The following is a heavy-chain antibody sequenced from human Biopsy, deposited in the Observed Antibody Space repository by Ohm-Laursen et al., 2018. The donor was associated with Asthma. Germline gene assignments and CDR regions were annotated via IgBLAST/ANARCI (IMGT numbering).Heavy chain of an antibody. Sequence: SLRLSCAASGFSFDDYAMFWVRQAPGKGLEWVSAISGSGGSTYYADSVKGRFTISRDNSKNTLYLQMNSLRAEDTAVYYCAKGYYYDSSGFDYWGQGTLVTVSS. D-gene: IGHD3-22*01. CDR2: ISGSGGST. CDR3: AKGYYYDSSGFDY. CDR1: GFSFDDYA. J-gene: IGHJ4*02. V-gene: IGHV3-23*01.